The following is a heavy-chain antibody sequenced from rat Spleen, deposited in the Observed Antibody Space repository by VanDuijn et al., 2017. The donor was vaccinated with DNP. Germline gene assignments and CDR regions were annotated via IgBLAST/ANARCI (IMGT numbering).Heavy chain of an antibody. J-gene: IGHJ2*01. V-gene: IGHV5S13*01. CDR2: IGTGGGDT. CDR3: ARGADGFDY. Sequence: EVQLVESGGGLVQPGRSLKLSCTASRFTFSNYGMHWIRQAPTNGLEWVASIGTGGGDTYYRDSVKGRFTISRDNAKNTQYLQMDSLRSDDTATYYCARGADGFDYWGQGLMVTVSS. D-gene: IGHD1-6*01. CDR1: RFTFSNYG.